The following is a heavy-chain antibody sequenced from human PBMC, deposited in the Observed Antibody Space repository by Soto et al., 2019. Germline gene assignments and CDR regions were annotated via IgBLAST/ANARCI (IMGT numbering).Heavy chain of an antibody. CDR2: IKSKTDGGTT. V-gene: IGHV3-15*01. Sequence: EVQLVESGGGLVKPGGSLRISCAASGFTFSNAWMSWVRQAPGKGLEWVGRIKSKTDGGTTDYDAPVKGRFTNSRGDSKNTLYMQMNSLKTEDTAVYYCTTDLPFIVFVPADNYWGQGTLVTVSS. CDR3: TTDLPFIVFVPADNY. D-gene: IGHD2-2*01. J-gene: IGHJ4*02. CDR1: GFTFSNAW.